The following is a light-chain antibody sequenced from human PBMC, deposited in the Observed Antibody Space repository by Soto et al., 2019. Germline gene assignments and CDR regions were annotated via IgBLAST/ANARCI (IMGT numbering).Light chain of an antibody. CDR2: DTR. CDR3: LLSYGAVRI. Sequence: QAVVTQEPSLTVSPGGTVTLTCGSRTGAVTSGHYAYWIQQKPGQALRTLVFDTRLKHSWTPARFSGSLLGGRAALTLSGAQPEDEADYYCLLSYGAVRIFGGGTKLTVL. CDR1: TGAVTSGHY. J-gene: IGLJ2*01. V-gene: IGLV7-46*01.